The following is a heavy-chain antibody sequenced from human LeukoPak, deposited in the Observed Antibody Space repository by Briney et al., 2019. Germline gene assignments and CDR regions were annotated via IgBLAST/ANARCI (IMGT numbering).Heavy chain of an antibody. D-gene: IGHD3-10*01. V-gene: IGHV1-69*01. Sequence: IFGTANYAQKFQGRVTITADESTSTAYMELSSLRSEDTAVYYCATRRVWFGELLSYHFDYWGQGTLVTVSS. CDR2: IFGTA. CDR3: ATRRVWFGELLSYHFDY. J-gene: IGHJ4*02.